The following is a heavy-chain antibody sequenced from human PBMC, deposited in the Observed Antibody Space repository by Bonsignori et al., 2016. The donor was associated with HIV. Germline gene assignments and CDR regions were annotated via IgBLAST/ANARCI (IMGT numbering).Heavy chain of an antibody. J-gene: IGHJ6*02. CDR1: GYSFSKYG. CDR3: ARAQQSRLFYYYYAMDV. D-gene: IGHD1/OR15-1a*01. CDR2: ISGYNGNT. Sequence: QAELVQSGAEVKKPGASVKVSCKTSGYSFSKYGIAWVRQAPGQGLEWMGWISGYNGNTEYPQRLQGRVTLTADTTTNIADMELRSLTLADTAIYFCARAQQSRLFYYYYAMDVWGQGTTVTV. V-gene: IGHV1-18*01.